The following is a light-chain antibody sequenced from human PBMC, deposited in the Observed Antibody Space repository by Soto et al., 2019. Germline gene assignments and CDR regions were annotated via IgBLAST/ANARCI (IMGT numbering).Light chain of an antibody. CDR3: QQRSTWPT. CDR1: HSVDSTQ. CDR2: DAS. V-gene: IGKV3D-20*02. Sequence: EIVLTQSPGTLSLSPGERATLSCRTSHSVDSTQLAWYQQKPGQAPRLLIYDASVRATGTPARFSGSGSATAFTLTISSLVPEDFALYYCQQRSTWPTFGQGTRLEIK. J-gene: IGKJ5*01.